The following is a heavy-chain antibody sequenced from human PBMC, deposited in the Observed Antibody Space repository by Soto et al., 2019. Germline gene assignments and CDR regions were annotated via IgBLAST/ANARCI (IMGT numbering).Heavy chain of an antibody. V-gene: IGHV3-30-3*01. CDR1: GFTLRSYW. CDR2: ISYDGSNK. CDR3: ARALLSYGSGPTGV. Sequence: GGSLRLSCAASGFTLRSYWMSWVRQAPGKGLEWLAVISYDGSNKYYADSVKGRFTISRDNSKNTLYLQMNSLRAEDTAVYYCARALLSYGSGPTGVWGQGTTVTVSS. D-gene: IGHD3-10*01. J-gene: IGHJ6*02.